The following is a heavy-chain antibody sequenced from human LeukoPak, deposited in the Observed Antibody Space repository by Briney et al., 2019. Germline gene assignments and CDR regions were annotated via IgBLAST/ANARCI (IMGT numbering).Heavy chain of an antibody. J-gene: IGHJ5*02. D-gene: IGHD2-2*02. V-gene: IGHV1-18*01. CDR2: ISVYNGNT. CDR1: GYTFTNYA. Sequence: ASVTVSCKASGYTFTNYAISWVRQAPGQGLEWMGWISVYNGNTKYAQEFQGRVTMTTDTSTSTAYMELRSLRYDDTAVYFCAREGCSSTSCYTWFDPWGQGTLVTVSS. CDR3: AREGCSSTSCYTWFDP.